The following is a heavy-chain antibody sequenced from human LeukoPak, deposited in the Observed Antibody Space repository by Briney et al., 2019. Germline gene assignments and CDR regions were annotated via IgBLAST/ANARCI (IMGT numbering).Heavy chain of an antibody. J-gene: IGHJ4*02. CDR3: ARDEGYYYDSSGYNY. CDR1: GFTFSSYS. D-gene: IGHD3-22*01. CDR2: ISSSSSYI. V-gene: IGHV3-21*01. Sequence: GGSLRLSCAASGFTFSSYSMNWVRQAPGKGLEWVSSISSSSSYIYYADSVKGRFTISRDNAKNSLYLQMNSLRAEDTAVYYCARDEGYYYDSSGYNYWGQGTLVTVSS.